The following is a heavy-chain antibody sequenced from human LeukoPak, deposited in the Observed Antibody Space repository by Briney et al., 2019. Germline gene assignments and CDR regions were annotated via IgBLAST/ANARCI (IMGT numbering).Heavy chain of an antibody. V-gene: IGHV3-73*01. Sequence: GGSLRLSCAASGFTFSGSAMHWVRQASGKGLEWVGRIRSKANSYATAYAASVKGRFPLSRDDSKNTAYMQMTSLKTEDTAVYYCTSLSLVGATYYFDYWGQGTLVTVSS. D-gene: IGHD1-26*01. J-gene: IGHJ4*02. CDR1: GFTFSGSA. CDR3: TSLSLVGATYYFDY. CDR2: IRSKANSYAT.